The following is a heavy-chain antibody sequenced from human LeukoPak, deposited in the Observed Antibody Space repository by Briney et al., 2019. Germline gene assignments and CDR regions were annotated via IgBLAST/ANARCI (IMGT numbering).Heavy chain of an antibody. CDR3: ARGRIAVARDAFDF. Sequence: GGSLRLSCAASGFTFSSYAMRWVRQAPGKGLEGVSAISGSGSSTYYADSVKGRFTISRDNSKNTLYLQMNSLRAEDTAVYYCARGRIAVARDAFDFWGQGTMVTVSS. J-gene: IGHJ3*01. CDR2: ISGSGSST. D-gene: IGHD6-19*01. V-gene: IGHV3-23*01. CDR1: GFTFSSYA.